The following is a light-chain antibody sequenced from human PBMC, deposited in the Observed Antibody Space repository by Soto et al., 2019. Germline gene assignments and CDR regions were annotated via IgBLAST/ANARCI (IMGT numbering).Light chain of an antibody. V-gene: IGLV1-44*01. CDR3: ATWDDRLGGCE. J-gene: IGLJ7*01. CDR2: YND. Sequence: SVLTQPPSASATPGQRATISCSGSSSNIGSNTVNWYQHLPGTPPKLVIYYNDQRPSGVPDRFSGSRSGTSASLAISGLQYEDEADYYCATWDDRLGGCEIGGG. CDR1: SSNIGSNT.